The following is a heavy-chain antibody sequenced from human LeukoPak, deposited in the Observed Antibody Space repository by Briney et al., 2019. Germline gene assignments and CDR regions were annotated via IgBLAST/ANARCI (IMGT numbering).Heavy chain of an antibody. CDR3: ARVLRGY. J-gene: IGHJ4*02. Sequence: GSLRLSCAASGFTFSDYAMHWVRQAPGKGLEWVAVIAYDGSDKYYTDSVKGRFTISGDNSKNTLYLQMNSLRTEDTAIYYCARVLRGYWGQGTLVTVSS. V-gene: IGHV3-30*10. D-gene: IGHD3-3*01. CDR2: IAYDGSDK. CDR1: GFTFSDYA.